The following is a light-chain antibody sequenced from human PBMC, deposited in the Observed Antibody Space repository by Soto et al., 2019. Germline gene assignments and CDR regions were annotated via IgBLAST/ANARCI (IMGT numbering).Light chain of an antibody. CDR1: QSVSSTY. CDR2: DAS. V-gene: IGKV3-20*01. CDR3: QRYDISPFP. J-gene: IGKJ2*01. Sequence: EIVLTQSPGTLSLSPGERATLSCRASQSVSSTYLAWYQQKPGQAPRLLIYDASSRATGIPDRFSGSGSGTDFTLTISRLEHEDFAVYYCQRYDISPFPFGQGTKLEIK.